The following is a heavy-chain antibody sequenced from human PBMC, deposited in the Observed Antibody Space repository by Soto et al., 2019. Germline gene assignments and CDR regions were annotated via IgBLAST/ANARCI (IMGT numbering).Heavy chain of an antibody. CDR3: AKDVGTIFGVVIIRYYYYGMDV. J-gene: IGHJ6*02. Sequence: PGGSLRLSCAASGFTFSNYAMSWVRQAPGMGLEWVSTLGVRSTYYADSVKGRFTISRDNSNNALYLQMNSLRVGDTAVYYCAKDVGTIFGVVIIRYYYYGMDVWGQGTTGTVSS. CDR2: LGVRST. D-gene: IGHD3-3*01. V-gene: IGHV3-23*01. CDR1: GFTFSNYA.